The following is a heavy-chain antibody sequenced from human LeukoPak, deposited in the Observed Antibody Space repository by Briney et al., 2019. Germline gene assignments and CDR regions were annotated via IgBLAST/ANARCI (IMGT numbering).Heavy chain of an antibody. CDR2: ISGSGGST. CDR3: AKKNGYYRYNWFDP. J-gene: IGHJ5*02. Sequence: GGSLRLSCAASGFTFSSYALSWVRQAPGKGLEWVSAISGSGGSTYYADSVKGRFTISRDNSKNTLYLQMNSLRAEDTAVYYCAKKNGYYRYNWFDPWGQGTLVTVSS. D-gene: IGHD3-22*01. V-gene: IGHV3-23*01. CDR1: GFTFSSYA.